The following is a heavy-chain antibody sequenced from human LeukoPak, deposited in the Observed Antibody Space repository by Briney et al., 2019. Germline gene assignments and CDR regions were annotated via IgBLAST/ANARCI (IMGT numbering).Heavy chain of an antibody. CDR1: GFTFSSCS. D-gene: IGHD1-14*01. V-gene: IGHV3-21*01. CDR2: ISSSSSYI. J-gene: IGHJ4*02. CDR3: ARDLQGSITGTTDY. Sequence: GGSLRLSCAASGFTFSSCSMNWVRQAPGKGLEWVSSISSSSSYIYYADSVKGRFTISRDNAKNSLYLQMNSLRAEDTAVYYCARDLQGSITGTTDYWGQGTLVTVSS.